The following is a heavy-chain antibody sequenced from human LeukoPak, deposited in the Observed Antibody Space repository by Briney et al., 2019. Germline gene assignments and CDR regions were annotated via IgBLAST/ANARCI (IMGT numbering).Heavy chain of an antibody. CDR1: GGSISSYY. V-gene: IGHV4-4*07. Sequence: SETLSLTCTVSGGSISSYYWSWIRQPAGKGPEWIGRIYSSGITNYNPSLQSRVTISVDTSKNQFSLKLSPVTAADTAVYYCASVLESGYSYYGMDVWGKGTTVTVSS. CDR3: ASVLESGYSYYGMDV. J-gene: IGHJ6*04. D-gene: IGHD5-18*01. CDR2: IYSSGIT.